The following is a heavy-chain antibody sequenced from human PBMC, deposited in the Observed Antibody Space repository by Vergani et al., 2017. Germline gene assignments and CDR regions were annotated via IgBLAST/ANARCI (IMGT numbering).Heavy chain of an antibody. V-gene: IGHV3-23*01. CDR1: GFTFSSYS. CDR2: ISGSGGST. D-gene: IGHD3-22*01. Sequence: EVQLLESGGGLVQPGGSLRLSCAASGFTFSSYSMSWVRQAPGKGLGWVSAISGSGGSTYYADSVKGRFTISRDNSKNTLYLQMNSLRAEDTAVYYCAKDLAHDYDRSGAFYYWGQGTLVTVSS. CDR3: AKDLAHDYDRSGAFYY. J-gene: IGHJ4*02.